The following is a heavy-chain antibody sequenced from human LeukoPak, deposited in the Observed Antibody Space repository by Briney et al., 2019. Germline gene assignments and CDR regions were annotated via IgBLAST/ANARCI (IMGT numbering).Heavy chain of an antibody. J-gene: IGHJ4*02. Sequence: GGSLRLSCAASGFTFSDYYMSWIRQAPGKGLEWVSYISSSGSTIYYADSVKGRFTISRDNAKNSLYLQMNSLRAEDTAVYYCARDPAYYDSSGYYGGFDYWGQGTLVTVSS. D-gene: IGHD3-22*01. CDR3: ARDPAYYDSSGYYGGFDY. CDR2: ISSSGSTI. CDR1: GFTFSDYY. V-gene: IGHV3-11*04.